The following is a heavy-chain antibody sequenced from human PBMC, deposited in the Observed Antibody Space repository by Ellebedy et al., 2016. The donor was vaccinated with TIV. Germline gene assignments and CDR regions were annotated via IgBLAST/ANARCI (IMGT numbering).Heavy chain of an antibody. J-gene: IGHJ4*02. Sequence: GGSLRLSCAASGFTFSNYWMNWVRQAPGKGLEWVANIKQDGSEKYSIDSVKGRFSISRDNAKNSMYLQMNSLRDEDTAVYYCARDQWLGRAYYFDSWGQGTLVTVSS. V-gene: IGHV3-7*01. CDR1: GFTFSNYW. D-gene: IGHD6-19*01. CDR2: IKQDGSEK. CDR3: ARDQWLGRAYYFDS.